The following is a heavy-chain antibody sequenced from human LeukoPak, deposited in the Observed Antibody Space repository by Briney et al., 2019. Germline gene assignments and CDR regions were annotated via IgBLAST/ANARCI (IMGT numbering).Heavy chain of an antibody. CDR2: ISSSGSTI. V-gene: IGHV3-11*01. Sequence: GGSLRLSCAASGFTFSDYSMEWVRQAPGKGLEWVSYISSSGSTIYYADSVKGRFTISRDNAKNSLYLQMNSLRAEDTAVYYCARVFGELSYFDYWGQGTLVTVSS. D-gene: IGHD3-10*02. CDR3: ARVFGELSYFDY. CDR1: GFTFSDYS. J-gene: IGHJ4*02.